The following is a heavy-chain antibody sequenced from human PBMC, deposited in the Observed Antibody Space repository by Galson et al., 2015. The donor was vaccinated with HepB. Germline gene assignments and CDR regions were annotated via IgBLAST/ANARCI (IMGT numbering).Heavy chain of an antibody. CDR3: AREPGEWELLLPDAFDI. D-gene: IGHD1-26*01. CDR2: INPSGGST. CDR1: GYIFTSYY. Sequence: SVKVSCKASGYIFTSYYMHWVRQAPGQGLEWMGIINPSGGSTSYAQKLQGRVTMTRDTSTSTVYMELSSLRSEDTAVYYCAREPGEWELLLPDAFDIWGQGTMVTVSS. V-gene: IGHV1-46*04. J-gene: IGHJ3*02.